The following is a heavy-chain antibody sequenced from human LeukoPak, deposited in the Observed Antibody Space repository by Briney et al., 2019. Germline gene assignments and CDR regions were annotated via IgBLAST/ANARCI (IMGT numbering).Heavy chain of an antibody. Sequence: SETLSLTCTVSGGSISSYYWSWIRQPPGKGLEWIGYIYYSGSTNYNPSLKSRVTISVDTSKNQFSLKLSSVTAADTAVYYCARDRCSSTSCYTDWFDPWGQGTLVTVSS. CDR2: IYYSGST. CDR3: ARDRCSSTSCYTDWFDP. D-gene: IGHD2-2*02. CDR1: GGSISSYY. V-gene: IGHV4-59*01. J-gene: IGHJ5*02.